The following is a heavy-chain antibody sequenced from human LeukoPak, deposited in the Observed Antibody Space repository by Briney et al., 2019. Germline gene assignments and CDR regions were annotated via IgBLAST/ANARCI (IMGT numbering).Heavy chain of an antibody. Sequence: GGSLRLSCAGSGFSFGRFWMNWVRQAPGKGLEWVAHIKDDGSETHYVDSLKGRFTVSGDNAKNLLFLQMNSLRADDTAVYYCARDPPTSGWFYWGQGTLVTVSS. J-gene: IGHJ4*02. CDR1: GFSFGRFW. CDR2: IKDDGSET. CDR3: ARDPPTSGWFY. V-gene: IGHV3-7*01. D-gene: IGHD6-19*01.